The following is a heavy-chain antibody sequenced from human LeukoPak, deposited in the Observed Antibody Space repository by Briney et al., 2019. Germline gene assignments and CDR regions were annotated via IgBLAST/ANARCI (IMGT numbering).Heavy chain of an antibody. CDR1: GGSISSSSYY. Sequence: PSETLSLTCTVSGGSISSSSYYWGWIRQPPGKGLEWIGSIYYSGSTYYNPSLKSRVTISVDTSKNQFSLKLSSVTAADTAVYYCARESPNCYYDSSGYYFPSSAFDIWGQGTMVTASS. CDR3: ARESPNCYYDSSGYYFPSSAFDI. J-gene: IGHJ3*02. D-gene: IGHD3-22*01. CDR2: IYYSGST. V-gene: IGHV4-39*07.